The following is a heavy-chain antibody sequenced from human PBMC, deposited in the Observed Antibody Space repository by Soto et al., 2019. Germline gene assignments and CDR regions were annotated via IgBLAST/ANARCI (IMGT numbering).Heavy chain of an antibody. CDR2: ISGAGDYI. J-gene: IGHJ3*01. V-gene: IGHV3-21*01. CDR3: ARVVYFDRSAFGL. CDR1: GFSFSGYN. D-gene: IGHD3-22*01. Sequence: EVRLVESGGGLVKPGGSLRLSCAASGFSFSGYNMNWVRQAPGKGLEWVSSISGAGDYIYYADSVQGRFTISRDNAKNSVYLQMNSLRAEDTAVYYCARVVYFDRSAFGLWGQGTMVTVSP.